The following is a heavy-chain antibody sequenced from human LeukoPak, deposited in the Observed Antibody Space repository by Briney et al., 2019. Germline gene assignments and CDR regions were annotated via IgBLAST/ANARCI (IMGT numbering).Heavy chain of an antibody. CDR2: IYHSGST. V-gene: IGHV4-38-2*02. D-gene: IGHD3-9*01. CDR1: GYSISSGYY. Sequence: PSETLSLTCTVSGYSISSGYYWGWIRQPPGKGLEWIGSIYHSGSTYYNPSLKSRVTISVDTSKNHFSLKLSSVTAADTAVYYCARVLGYDILTGYYQAPYYFDYWGQGTLVTVSS. J-gene: IGHJ4*02. CDR3: ARVLGYDILTGYYQAPYYFDY.